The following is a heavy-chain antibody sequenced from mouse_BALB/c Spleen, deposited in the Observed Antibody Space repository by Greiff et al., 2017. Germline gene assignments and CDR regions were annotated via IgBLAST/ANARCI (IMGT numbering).Heavy chain of an antibody. CDR2: ISSGSSTI. CDR3: ARSNYFDV. J-gene: IGHJ1*01. V-gene: IGHV5-17*02. CDR1: GFTFSSFG. Sequence: EVMLVESGGGLVQPGGSRKLSCAASGFTFSSFGMHWVRQAPEKGLEWVAYISSGSSTIYYADTVKGRFTISRDNPKNTLFLQMTSLRSEDTAMYYCARSNYFDVWGAGTTVTVSS. D-gene: IGHD2-5*01.